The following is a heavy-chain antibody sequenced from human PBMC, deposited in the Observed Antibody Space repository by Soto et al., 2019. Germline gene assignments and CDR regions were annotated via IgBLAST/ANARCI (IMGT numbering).Heavy chain of an antibody. D-gene: IGHD6-19*01. J-gene: IGHJ4*02. V-gene: IGHV3-30-3*01. CDR2: ISYDGSNK. CDR3: ARDSGWSYFDY. CDR1: EFTSSSFA. Sequence: QVQLVESGGGVVQPGSSLRLSCAASEFTSSSFAMHGVRQAPGKGLEWVAVISYDGSNKYYADSVKGRFTISRDNSKNTLYLQMNSLRAEDTAVYYCARDSGWSYFDYWGQGTLVTVSS.